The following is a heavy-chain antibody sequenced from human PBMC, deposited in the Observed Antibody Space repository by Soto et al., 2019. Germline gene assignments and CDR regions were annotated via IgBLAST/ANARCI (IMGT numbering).Heavy chain of an antibody. J-gene: IGHJ5*02. V-gene: IGHV3-23*01. CDR1: GFTFSSYA. D-gene: IGHD2-2*01. Sequence: PGRSLRLSCAPSGFTFSSYAMSWVRQAPGKGLEWVSAISGSGGSTYYADSVKGRFTISRDNSKNTLYLQMNSLRAEDTAVYYCAKDALHFIIVVVPDSWFDPWGQGTLVTLSS. CDR3: AKDALHFIIVVVPDSWFDP. CDR2: ISGSGGST.